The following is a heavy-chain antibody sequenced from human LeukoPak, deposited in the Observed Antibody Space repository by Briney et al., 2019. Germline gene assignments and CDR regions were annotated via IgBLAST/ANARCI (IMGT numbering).Heavy chain of an antibody. Sequence: SETLSLTCAVYGGSFSGYYWSWIRQPPGKGLEWIGEINHTGSTNYNPSLKSRVTISLDTSKNQFSLRLSSVTAADTAVYYCAGGCYNESLVLIVARDDYFAYWGQGTLVTVSS. CDR1: GGSFSGYY. CDR2: INHTGST. CDR3: AGGCYNESLVLIVARDDYFAY. J-gene: IGHJ4*02. D-gene: IGHD3-22*01. V-gene: IGHV4-34*01.